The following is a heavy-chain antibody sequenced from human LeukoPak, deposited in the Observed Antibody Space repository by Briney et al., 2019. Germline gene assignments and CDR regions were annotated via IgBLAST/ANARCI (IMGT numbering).Heavy chain of an antibody. CDR2: LSSDGSSE. J-gene: IGHJ4*02. CDR3: AKPDYYGSGKYYAVGN. D-gene: IGHD3-10*01. Sequence: GGSLRLSCAASGFTFSLYAMHWVRQAPGKGLEWVAVLSSDGSSEYYGDSVKGRFAISRDNSKNTLYLQMNSLRPEDTAVYYCAKPDYYGSGKYYAVGNWGQGTLVTVSS. V-gene: IGHV3-30*18. CDR1: GFTFSLYA.